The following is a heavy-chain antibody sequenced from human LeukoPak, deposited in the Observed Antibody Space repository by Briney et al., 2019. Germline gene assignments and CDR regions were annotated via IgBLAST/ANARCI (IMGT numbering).Heavy chain of an antibody. CDR2: IYYSGST. J-gene: IGHJ4*02. CDR3: ARAPRGITIFGVVTQPFDY. V-gene: IGHV4-59*01. CDR1: GGSFSGYY. D-gene: IGHD3-3*01. Sequence: SETLSLTCAVYGGSFSGYYWSWIRQPPGKGLEWIGYIYYSGSTNYNPSLKSRVTISVDTSKNQFSLMLSSVTAADTAVYYCARAPRGITIFGVVTQPFDYWGQGTLVTVSS.